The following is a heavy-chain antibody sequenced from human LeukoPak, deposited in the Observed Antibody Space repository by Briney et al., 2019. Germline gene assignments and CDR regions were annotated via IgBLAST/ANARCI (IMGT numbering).Heavy chain of an antibody. CDR3: ARDKPRTYCSGGSCYPPGFDY. CDR1: GGSFSGYY. V-gene: IGHV4-34*01. CDR2: INHSGST. Sequence: SETLSLTCAGYGGSFSGYYWSWIRQPPGKGLEWIGEINHSGSTNYNPSLKSRVTISVDTSKSQFSLKLSSVTAADTAVYYCARDKPRTYCSGGSCYPPGFDYWGQGTPVTVSS. J-gene: IGHJ4*02. D-gene: IGHD2-15*01.